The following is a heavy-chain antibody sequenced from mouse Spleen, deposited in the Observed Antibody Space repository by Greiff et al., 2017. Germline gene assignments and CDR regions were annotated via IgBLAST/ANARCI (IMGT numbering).Heavy chain of an antibody. J-gene: IGHJ1*01. CDR1: GFSLTSYA. V-gene: IGHV2-9-1*01. CDR2: IWTGGGT. Sequence: QVQLKQSGPGLVAPSQSLSITCTVSGFSLTSYAISWVRQPPGKGLEGLGVIWTGGGTNYNSALKSRLSISKDNSKSQVFLKMNSLQTDDTARYYCARSYYYGSSYWYFDVWGAGTTVTVSS. CDR3: ARSYYYGSSYWYFDV. D-gene: IGHD1-1*01.